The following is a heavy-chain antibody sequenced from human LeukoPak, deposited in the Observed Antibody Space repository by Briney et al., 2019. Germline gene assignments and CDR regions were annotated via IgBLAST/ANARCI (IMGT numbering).Heavy chain of an antibody. CDR1: GGSISSSSYY. CDR2: IYYSGST. V-gene: IGHV4-39*02. D-gene: IGHD1-20*01. J-gene: IGHJ3*02. CDR3: VRDGNWSSVAFDI. Sequence: SETLSLTCTVSGGSISSSSYYWGWIRQPPGKGLEWIGSIYYSGSTYYNPSLKSRVTISVDTSKNQFSLKLSSGTAADTAENYCVRDGNWSSVAFDIWGQGTMVTVSS.